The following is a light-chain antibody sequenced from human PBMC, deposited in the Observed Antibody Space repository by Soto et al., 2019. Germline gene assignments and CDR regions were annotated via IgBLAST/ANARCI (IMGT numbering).Light chain of an antibody. CDR3: QQYNNWPPLT. CDR2: GAS. V-gene: IGKV3-15*01. Sequence: EIVMTQSQATLSVSPGERATLSCRASQSVSSNLAWYQQKPGQDPRLLIYGASTRATGIPARFSGSGSGTEFTLTISSLQSEDFAVYYCQQYNNWPPLTFGGGTKVEIK. J-gene: IGKJ4*02. CDR1: QSVSSN.